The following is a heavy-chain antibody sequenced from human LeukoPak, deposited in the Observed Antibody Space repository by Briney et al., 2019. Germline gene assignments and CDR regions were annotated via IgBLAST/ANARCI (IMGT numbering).Heavy chain of an antibody. CDR1: GFTFSSYG. D-gene: IGHD6-19*01. Sequence: PGGSLRLSCAASGFTFSSYGMHWVRQAPGKGLEWVAVISYDGSNKYYADSVKGRFTISRDNSKNTLYLQMNSLRAEDTAVYYCAKDRPGSSGSYFAYWGQGTLVTDSS. V-gene: IGHV3-30*18. J-gene: IGHJ4*02. CDR2: ISYDGSNK. CDR3: AKDRPGSSGSYFAY.